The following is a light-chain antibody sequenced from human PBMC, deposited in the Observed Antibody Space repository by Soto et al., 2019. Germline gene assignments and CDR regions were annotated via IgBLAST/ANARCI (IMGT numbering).Light chain of an antibody. V-gene: IGLV2-14*01. CDR3: SSYTSSSVV. CDR2: DVS. CDR1: SSDVGAYNF. J-gene: IGLJ2*01. Sequence: QSALTQPASVSGSPGQSITISRSGTSSDVGAYNFVSWYQQHPGRAPKLIIYDVSNRPSGVSNRLSGSKSGNTASLTISGLQAEDEADYYCSSYTSSSVVFGGGTKLTVL.